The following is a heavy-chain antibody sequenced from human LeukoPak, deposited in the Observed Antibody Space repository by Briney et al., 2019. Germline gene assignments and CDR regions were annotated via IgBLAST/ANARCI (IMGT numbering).Heavy chain of an antibody. Sequence: GGSLRLLCAPSVHPYNHYAMIGVRQPRGKALELVSVITDSCSSKYCPDSVKGHFTISRDNSKNTLYLQMNSLRAEDTAVYHCAKGALRYCTSGRCYPLDYWGQGTLVTVSS. CDR3: AKGALRYCTSGRCYPLDY. V-gene: IGHV3-23*01. CDR1: VHPYNHYA. J-gene: IGHJ4*02. CDR2: ITDSCSSK. D-gene: IGHD2-15*01.